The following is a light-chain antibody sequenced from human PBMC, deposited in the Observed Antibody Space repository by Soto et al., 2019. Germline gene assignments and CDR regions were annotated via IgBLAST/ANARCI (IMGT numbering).Light chain of an antibody. CDR2: GAS. J-gene: IGKJ1*01. CDR1: QSVSSD. CDR3: QQYNTWHPKMA. V-gene: IGKV3-15*01. Sequence: VVTQSPATLSVFPGETATISCRARQSVSSDLAWYQQRPGQAPRLLIYGASTRATGIPARFRGSGSGTEFRLTISSLQSEDFATYYCQQYNTWHPKMAFGRGTKVEIK.